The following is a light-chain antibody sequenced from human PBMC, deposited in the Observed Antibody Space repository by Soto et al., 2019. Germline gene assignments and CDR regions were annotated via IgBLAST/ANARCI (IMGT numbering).Light chain of an antibody. V-gene: IGLV2-14*01. Sequence: QSALTQPGSVSGSPGQSITISCTGTSSDVGGYNYVSWYQQHPGKAPKLMIYDVSNRPSGVSNRFSGSKSGNTASLTISGLQAEDEADYYCSSYTSSSNYVVFGGGTKLTVL. CDR1: SSDVGGYNY. CDR3: SSYTSSSNYVV. CDR2: DVS. J-gene: IGLJ2*01.